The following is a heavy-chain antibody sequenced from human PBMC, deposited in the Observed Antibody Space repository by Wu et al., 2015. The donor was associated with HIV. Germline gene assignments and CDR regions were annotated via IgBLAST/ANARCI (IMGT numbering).Heavy chain of an antibody. CDR3: ARGYPEYSSSSSAFDI. J-gene: IGHJ3*02. D-gene: IGHD6-6*01. CDR1: GYTFTGYY. Sequence: QVQLVQSGAEVKKPGASVKVSCKASGYTFTGYYMHWVRQAPGQGLEWMGWINPNSGGTNYAQKFQGRVTMTRDTSISTAYMELSRLRSDDTAVYYCARGYPEYSSSSSAFDIWGQGTMVTVSS. CDR2: INPNSGGT. V-gene: IGHV1-2*02.